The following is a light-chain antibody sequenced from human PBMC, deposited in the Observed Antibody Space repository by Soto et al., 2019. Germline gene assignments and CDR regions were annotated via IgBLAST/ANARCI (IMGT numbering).Light chain of an antibody. Sequence: QSVLTQPPSASGTPGQRVTISCTGSSANIASNTVNWYQQLPGTAPNTVIYINNQRPSGVPDRFSGSTPGTSASVAISGLQSEDEADYDCAAWDDSLNGSYVFGTGTKLTVL. CDR1: SANIASNT. J-gene: IGLJ1*01. CDR2: INN. V-gene: IGLV1-44*01. CDR3: AAWDDSLNGSYV.